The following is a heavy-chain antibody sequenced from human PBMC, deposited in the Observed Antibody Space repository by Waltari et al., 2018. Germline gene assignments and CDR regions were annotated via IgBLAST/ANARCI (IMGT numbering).Heavy chain of an antibody. CDR1: GFVVSSDY. V-gene: IGHV3-53*02. Sequence: EVQLVETGGGLIQPGGSLRLSCAASGFVVSSDYMSWVRQAPGKGLEWVSMLYSGGSTFYADFVKGRFTISRDKSKNTLYLQMSSLRADDTAVYYCAKNRPLDIWGQGTMVTVSS. CDR2: LYSGGST. J-gene: IGHJ3*02. CDR3: AKNRPLDI.